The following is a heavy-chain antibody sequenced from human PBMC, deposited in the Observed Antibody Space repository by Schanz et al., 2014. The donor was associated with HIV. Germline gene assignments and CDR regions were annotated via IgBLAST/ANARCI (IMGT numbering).Heavy chain of an antibody. Sequence: QVQLLQSGTEVKTPGASVRVSCKASGYSFTSYFIHWVRQAPGQGLEWMGWISAYNGNTNYAQKLQGRVTMTTDTSTSTAYMDLRSLRSDDTAVYYCARGGLQWHPEWFDYWGQGTLVSVSS. J-gene: IGHJ4*02. CDR2: ISAYNGNT. V-gene: IGHV1-18*04. CDR3: ARGGLQWHPEWFDY. CDR1: GYSFTSYF. D-gene: IGHD4-4*01.